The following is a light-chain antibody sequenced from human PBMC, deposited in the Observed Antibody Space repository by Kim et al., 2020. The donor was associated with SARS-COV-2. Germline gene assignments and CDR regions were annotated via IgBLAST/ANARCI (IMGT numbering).Light chain of an antibody. CDR3: AAWDDSLNGPV. V-gene: IGLV1-44*01. Sequence: GQRVTISCSGSSSNIGSNTVNWYQQRPGTAPKLLIYSNNQRPSGVPDRFSGSKSGTSASLAISGLQSEDAADYYCAAWDDSLNGPVFGGGTQLTVL. CDR2: SNN. CDR1: SSNIGSNT. J-gene: IGLJ3*02.